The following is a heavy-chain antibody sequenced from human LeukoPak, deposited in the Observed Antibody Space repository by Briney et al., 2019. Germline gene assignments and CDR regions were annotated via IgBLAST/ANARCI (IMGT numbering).Heavy chain of an antibody. CDR3: ARGRWLPNAFDI. J-gene: IGHJ3*02. CDR2: IYYSGRT. D-gene: IGHD5-24*01. Sequence: PSETLSLTRTVSGDSINSYYWNWIRQPPGKGLEWIGYIYYSGRTDYNPSLKSRVTISVDTSKHQFSMKLKSVTAADTAVYFCARGRWLPNAFDIWGRGTMVTVFS. CDR1: GDSINSYY. V-gene: IGHV4-59*01.